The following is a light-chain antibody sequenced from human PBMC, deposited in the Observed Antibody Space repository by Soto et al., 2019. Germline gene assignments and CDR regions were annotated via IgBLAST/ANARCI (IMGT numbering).Light chain of an antibody. CDR1: SSDVGGYNF. Sequence: QSVLTQPPSASGSPGQSVTISCTGASSDVGGYNFVSWYQHHPGKAPRLMIYDVTQRPSGVPDRFSGSKSGNTASLTVSGLQVDDEAYYYCSSYAGSSIPVAFGGGTQPTVL. V-gene: IGLV2-8*01. CDR3: SSYAGSSIPVA. J-gene: IGLJ2*01. CDR2: DVT.